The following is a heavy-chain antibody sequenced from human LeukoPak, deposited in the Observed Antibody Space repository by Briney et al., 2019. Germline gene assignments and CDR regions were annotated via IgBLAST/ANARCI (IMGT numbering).Heavy chain of an antibody. CDR2: ISAYNGNT. D-gene: IGHD2-21*02. J-gene: IGHJ4*02. Sequence: ASVKVSCKASGYTFTSYGITWVRQAPGQGLEWMGCISAYNGNTNYAQKLQGRVTMTTDRSTSTAYMKLRSLRSDDTAVYYCARDGGDQYYFDYWGQGTLVTVSS. V-gene: IGHV1-18*01. CDR3: ARDGGDQYYFDY. CDR1: GYTFTSYG.